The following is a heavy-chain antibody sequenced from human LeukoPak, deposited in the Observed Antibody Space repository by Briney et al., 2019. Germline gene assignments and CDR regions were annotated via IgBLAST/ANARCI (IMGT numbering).Heavy chain of an antibody. V-gene: IGHV3-23*01. CDR1: GFTFSSYA. CDR3: AKVKSAITMVRGVIDY. CDR2: ISGSGGST. J-gene: IGHJ4*02. D-gene: IGHD3-10*01. Sequence: PGGSLRLSCAASGFTFSSYAMSWVRQAPGKGLEWVSAISGSGGSTYYADSVKGRFTISRDNSKNTLYLQMNSLRAEDTAVYYCAKVKSAITMVRGVIDYWGQGTLVTVSS.